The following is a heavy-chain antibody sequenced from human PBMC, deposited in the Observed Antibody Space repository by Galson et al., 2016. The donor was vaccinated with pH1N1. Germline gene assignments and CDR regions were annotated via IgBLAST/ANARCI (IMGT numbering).Heavy chain of an antibody. Sequence: SLRLSCAASGLTFSGSAMHWVRQASGTGLEWVGRIRSKGNNYTTVYAASVKGRFTISRDDSKNTAYLQMNSLKTEDTAVYYCTRPGGYCSSTSCLRDYWGQGTLVTVPS. V-gene: IGHV3-73*01. J-gene: IGHJ4*02. CDR1: GLTFSGSA. D-gene: IGHD2-2*01. CDR2: IRSKGNNYTT. CDR3: TRPGGYCSSTSCLRDY.